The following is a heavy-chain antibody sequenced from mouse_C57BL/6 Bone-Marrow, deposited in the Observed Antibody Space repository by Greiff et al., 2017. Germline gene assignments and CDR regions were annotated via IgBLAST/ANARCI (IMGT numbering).Heavy chain of an antibody. Sequence: EVHLVESGGGLVQPGGSLKLSCAASGFTFSDYYMYWVRQTPEKRLEWVAYISNGGGGTDYRDPVKGRLTISRDNAKNTLYLQVSRLKSEDTAMYYCARQGGAMCYWGQGASVTVSS. J-gene: IGHJ4*01. CDR3: ARQGGAMCY. V-gene: IGHV5-12*01. CDR2: ISNGGGGT. CDR1: GFTFSDYY.